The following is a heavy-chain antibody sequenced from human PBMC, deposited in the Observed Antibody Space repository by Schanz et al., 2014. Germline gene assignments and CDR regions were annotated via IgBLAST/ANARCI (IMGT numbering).Heavy chain of an antibody. V-gene: IGHV3-30*03. J-gene: IGHJ3*02. CDR3: ATDYSGGGCHI. D-gene: IGHD6-19*01. Sequence: QVQLVESGGGVVRPGRSLRLSCAASGFTFSNYGMHWVRQAPGKGLEWVSIVSHDGFTKHYADSVRGRFTLSRDNSKNTVYLQMNSLRAEDTALYFCATDYSGGGCHIWGQGTMVTVSS. CDR2: VSHDGFTK. CDR1: GFTFSNYG.